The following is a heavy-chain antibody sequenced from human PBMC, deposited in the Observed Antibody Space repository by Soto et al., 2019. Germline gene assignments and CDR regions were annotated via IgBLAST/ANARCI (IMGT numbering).Heavy chain of an antibody. Sequence: GASVKVSCKASGYTFTSYDINWVRQATGQGLEWMGWMNPNSGNTGYAQKFQGRVTMTRNTSISTAYMELSSLRSEDTAVYYCYNPYVDTAMVDDAFDIWGQGTMVTVPS. CDR2: MNPNSGNT. J-gene: IGHJ3*02. V-gene: IGHV1-8*01. CDR1: GYTFTSYD. CDR3: YNPYVDTAMVDDAFDI. D-gene: IGHD5-18*01.